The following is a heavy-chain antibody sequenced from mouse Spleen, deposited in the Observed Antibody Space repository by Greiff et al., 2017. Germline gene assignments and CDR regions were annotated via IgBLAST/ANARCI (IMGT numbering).Heavy chain of an antibody. J-gene: IGHJ2*01. CDR3: ARSKGDSSGYVPFDY. CDR2: IYPRSGNT. CDR1: GYTFTSYG. D-gene: IGHD3-2*01. Sequence: QVQLQQSGAELARPGASVKLSCKASGYTFTSYGISWVKQRTGQGLEWIGEIYPRSGNTYYNEKFKGKATLTADKSSSTAYMELRSLTSEDSAVYFCARSKGDSSGYVPFDYWGQGTTLTVSS. V-gene: IGHV1-81*01.